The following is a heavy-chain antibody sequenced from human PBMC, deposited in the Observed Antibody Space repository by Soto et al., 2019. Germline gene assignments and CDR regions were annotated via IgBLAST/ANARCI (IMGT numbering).Heavy chain of an antibody. CDR3: ARGLYYDFWSGYQYYYGMDV. D-gene: IGHD3-3*01. CDR2: ISYDGSNK. Sequence: PVGSLRLSCAASGFTFSSYGMHWVRQAPGKGLEWVAVISYDGSNKYYADSVKGRFTISRDNSKNTLYLQMNSLRAEDTAVYYCARGLYYDFWSGYQYYYGMDVWGQGTTVTVSS. J-gene: IGHJ6*02. V-gene: IGHV3-30*03. CDR1: GFTFSSYG.